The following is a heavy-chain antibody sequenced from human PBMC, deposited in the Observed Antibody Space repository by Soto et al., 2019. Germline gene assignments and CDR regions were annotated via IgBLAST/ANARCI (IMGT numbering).Heavy chain of an antibody. CDR3: GRGPYF. CDR2: ISPSSSSI. CDR1: GFTFSSYN. J-gene: IGHJ4*01. V-gene: IGHV3-48*01. Sequence: GGSLRLSCAASGFTFSSYNMNWVRQAPGKGLEWVSYISPSSSSIQYADSVRGRFTISRDNARNSLFLQMNSLRVEDTAVYYCGRGPYF.